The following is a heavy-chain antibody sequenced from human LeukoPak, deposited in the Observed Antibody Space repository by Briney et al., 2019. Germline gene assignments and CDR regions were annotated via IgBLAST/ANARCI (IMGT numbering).Heavy chain of an antibody. D-gene: IGHD3-22*01. Sequence: GASGKVACKASGYTFTSYDINWVRQATGQGLEWMGWMNPNRGNTGYAQKFQGRVTMTRNTSISTAYMELSSLRSEDTAVYYCARGRRVVVIRVYYYMDVWGKGTTVTVSS. V-gene: IGHV1-8*01. J-gene: IGHJ6*03. CDR3: ARGRRVVVIRVYYYMDV. CDR2: MNPNRGNT. CDR1: GYTFTSYD.